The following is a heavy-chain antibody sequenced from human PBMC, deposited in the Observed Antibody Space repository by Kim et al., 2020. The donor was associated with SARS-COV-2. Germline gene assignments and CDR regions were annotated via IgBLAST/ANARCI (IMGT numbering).Heavy chain of an antibody. CDR1: GGSISSYY. CDR3: ARGRYYDILTGYVDAFDI. Sequence: SETLSLTCTVSGGSISSYYWSWIRQPPGKGLEWIGYIYYSGSTNYNPSLKSRVTISVDTSKNQFSLKLSSVTAADTAVYYCARGRYYDILTGYVDAFDIWGQGTMVTVSS. CDR2: IYYSGST. D-gene: IGHD3-9*01. J-gene: IGHJ3*02. V-gene: IGHV4-59*01.